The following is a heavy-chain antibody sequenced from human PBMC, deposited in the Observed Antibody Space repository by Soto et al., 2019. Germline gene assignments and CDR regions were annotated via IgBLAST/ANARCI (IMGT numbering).Heavy chain of an antibody. J-gene: IGHJ6*02. CDR2: ISAYNGNT. Sequence: ASVKVSCKASGYTFTSYGISWVRQAPGQGLDWMGWISAYNGNTNYAQKLQGRVTMTTDTSTSTAYMELRSLRSDDTGVYYCATDRRRHMVGVVINYCYYDMGVWRQGXTVTIYS. V-gene: IGHV1-18*04. CDR3: ATDRRRHMVGVVINYCYYDMGV. D-gene: IGHD3-10*01. CDR1: GYTFTSYG.